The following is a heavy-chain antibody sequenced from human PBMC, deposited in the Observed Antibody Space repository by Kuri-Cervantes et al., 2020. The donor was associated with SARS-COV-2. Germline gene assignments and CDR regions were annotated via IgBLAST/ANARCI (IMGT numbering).Heavy chain of an antibody. CDR2: INPNSGGT. V-gene: IGHV1-2*02. J-gene: IGHJ6*03. CDR1: GYTFTGYY. D-gene: IGHD3-3*01. Sequence: ASVKVSCKASGYTFTGYYMHWVRQAPGQGLEWMGWINPNSGGTNYAQKFQGRVTMTRDTSISTAYMELSRLRSDDTAVYYCARDPLDFWSAHYYYYMDVWGKGTTVTVSS. CDR3: ARDPLDFWSAHYYYYMDV.